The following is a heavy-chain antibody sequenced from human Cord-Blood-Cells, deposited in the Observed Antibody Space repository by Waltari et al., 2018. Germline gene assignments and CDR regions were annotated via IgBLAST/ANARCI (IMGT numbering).Heavy chain of an antibody. Sequence: QVQLQESGPGLVKTSETLYLTCSVSGGSVSSGSYYWGCIRQPPGKGLEWIWYIECSGSTNYNPALERRVIISADTSKNQFSLKLSSVTAADTAVYYSASTFGVVITSFDYWCQGTLVTVSS. CDR3: ASTFGVVITSFDY. V-gene: IGHV4-61*01. CDR1: GGSVSSGSYY. D-gene: IGHD3-3*01. J-gene: IGHJ4*02. CDR2: IECSGST.